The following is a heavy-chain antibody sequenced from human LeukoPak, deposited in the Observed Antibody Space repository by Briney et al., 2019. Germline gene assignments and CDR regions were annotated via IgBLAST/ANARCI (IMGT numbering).Heavy chain of an antibody. Sequence: SETLSLTCTVSGVSISSYYWSWIRQPPGKGLEWIGYIYYSGSSNYNPSLKSRVTISVDTSKNQFSLKLSSVTAADTAVYYCVGARTAMVLRAKWFDPWGQGTLVTVSS. V-gene: IGHV4-59*01. CDR1: GVSISSYY. CDR2: IYYSGSS. CDR3: VGARTAMVLRAKWFDP. D-gene: IGHD5-18*01. J-gene: IGHJ5*02.